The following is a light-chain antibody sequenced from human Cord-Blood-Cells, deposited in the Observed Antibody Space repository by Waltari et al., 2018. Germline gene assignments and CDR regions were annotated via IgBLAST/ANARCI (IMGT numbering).Light chain of an antibody. Sequence: EIVLTHSPPTLSLSQGERATLPCRASQSVSSYLAWYQQKPGQAPRLLIYDASSRATGIPARFSGSGSGTDFTLTISSLEPEDFAVYYCQQRSNWLTFGGGTKVEIK. CDR3: QQRSNWLT. J-gene: IGKJ4*01. CDR2: DAS. CDR1: QSVSSY. V-gene: IGKV3-11*01.